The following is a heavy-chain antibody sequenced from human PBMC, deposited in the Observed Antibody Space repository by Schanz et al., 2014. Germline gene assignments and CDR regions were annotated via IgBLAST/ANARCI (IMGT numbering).Heavy chain of an antibody. Sequence: EVHLLESGGGLVPPGGSLRLSCAASGFNFSDYAMCWVRQAPGKGLEWVAAVSSRSDEIKYADSVRGRFTISRDNSRSTMYLQMNSLRAEDTAVYFCAKDLGVDCGDGCFNWYFDLWGRGTLGTVSS. J-gene: IGHJ2*01. CDR1: GFNFSDYA. CDR3: AKDLGVDCGDGCFNWYFDL. V-gene: IGHV3-23*05. CDR2: VSSRSDEI. D-gene: IGHD2-21*02.